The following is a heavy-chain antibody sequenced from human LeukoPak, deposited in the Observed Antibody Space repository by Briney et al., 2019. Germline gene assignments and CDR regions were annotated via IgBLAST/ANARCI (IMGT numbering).Heavy chain of an antibody. V-gene: IGHV3-23*01. D-gene: IGHD3-10*01. J-gene: IGHJ4*02. Sequence: GGSLRLSCSASGFTFSSYAMSWVRQAPGKGLEWVSAIRASGGTAYYADSVKGRFTISGDNSKNTLYLQMNSLRAEDAAVYYCAKVTYGSGTYGAFDSWGQGTLVTVSS. CDR2: IRASGGTA. CDR1: GFTFSSYA. CDR3: AKVTYGSGTYGAFDS.